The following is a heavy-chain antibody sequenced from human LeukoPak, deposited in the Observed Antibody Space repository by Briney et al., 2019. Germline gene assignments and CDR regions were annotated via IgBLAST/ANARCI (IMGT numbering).Heavy chain of an antibody. V-gene: IGHV3-30*18. Sequence: PGGSLRLSCAASGFTFSSYGMHWVRQAPGKGLEWVAIISYDGSNKYYADSVKGRFTISRDNSKNTLYLQMNSLRAEDTAVYYCAKSGGQYYYDSSGYYSFDYWGQGTLVTVSS. CDR3: AKSGGQYYYDSSGYYSFDY. J-gene: IGHJ4*02. CDR1: GFTFSSYG. D-gene: IGHD3-22*01. CDR2: ISYDGSNK.